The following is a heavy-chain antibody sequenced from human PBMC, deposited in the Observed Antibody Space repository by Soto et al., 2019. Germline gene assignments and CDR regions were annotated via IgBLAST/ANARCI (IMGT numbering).Heavy chain of an antibody. V-gene: IGHV2-5*02. J-gene: IGHJ4*02. CDR1: GFSLTTNGVA. CDR3: AHRCLRGDFDY. CDR2: IFWDDDK. D-gene: IGHD3-10*01. Sequence: QITLKESGPTLVKPTQTLTLTCTFSGFSLTTNGVAVAWIRQPPGKALEWLALIFWDDDKRYSPSLKSRVTITKDPSKNQVVLTMTSMDPVDTATYFCAHRCLRGDFDYWGQGTLVTVSS.